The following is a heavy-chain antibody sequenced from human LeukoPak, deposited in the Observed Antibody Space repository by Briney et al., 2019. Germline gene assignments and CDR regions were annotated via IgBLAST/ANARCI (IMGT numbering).Heavy chain of an antibody. D-gene: IGHD6-13*01. CDR1: GFTFSTYS. CDR3: AGGDRIAAAGKGVDY. J-gene: IGHJ4*02. CDR2: ISSSSSTI. Sequence: GGSLRLSCAASGFTFSTYSMNRVRQATGKGLEWVSYISSSSSTIYYADSVKGRFTISRDNAKNSLYLQMNSLRAEDTAVYYCAGGDRIAAAGKGVDYWGQGTLVTVSS. V-gene: IGHV3-48*01.